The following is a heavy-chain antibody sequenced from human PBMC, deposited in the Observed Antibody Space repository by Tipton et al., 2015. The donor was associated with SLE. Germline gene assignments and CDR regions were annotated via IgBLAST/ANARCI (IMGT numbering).Heavy chain of an antibody. CDR3: ARELRFLEWSLYYYYYGMDV. J-gene: IGHJ6*02. D-gene: IGHD3-3*01. CDR2: IYHSGST. CDR1: GYSISSGYY. Sequence: TLSITCAVSGYSISSGYYWGWIRQPPGKGLEWIGSIYHSGSTYYDPSLKSRVTISVDTSKNQFSLKLSSVTAADTAVYYCARELRFLEWSLYYYYYGMDVWGQGTTVTVSS. V-gene: IGHV4-38-2*02.